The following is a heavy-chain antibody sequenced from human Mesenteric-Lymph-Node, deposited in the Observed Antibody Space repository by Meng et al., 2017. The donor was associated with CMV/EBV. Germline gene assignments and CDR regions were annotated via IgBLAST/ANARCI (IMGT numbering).Heavy chain of an antibody. CDR1: GFTFSSYE. D-gene: IGHD6-13*01. Sequence: ESLKISCAGSGFTFSSYEMNWVRQAPGKGLEWVSVIYSGGSTYYADSVKGRFTISRDNSKNTLYLQMNSLRAEDTAVYYCAREATAGYSRYYFDYWGQGTLVTVSS. J-gene: IGHJ4*02. V-gene: IGHV3-66*02. CDR2: IYSGGST. CDR3: AREATAGYSRYYFDY.